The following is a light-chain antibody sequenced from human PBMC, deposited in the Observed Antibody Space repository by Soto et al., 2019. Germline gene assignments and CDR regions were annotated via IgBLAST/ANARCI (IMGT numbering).Light chain of an antibody. CDR3: QQYNNLRT. Sequence: DIHMTQSPSSLSASVGDRVTITCGASQDIRTYLNWYQQKPGKAPKILIYEASKLATGVPSRFSGSGSETHFNFSISSLQPEDVGTYYCQQYNNLRTFGPGTKVDFK. J-gene: IGKJ3*01. CDR2: EAS. CDR1: QDIRTY. V-gene: IGKV1-33*01.